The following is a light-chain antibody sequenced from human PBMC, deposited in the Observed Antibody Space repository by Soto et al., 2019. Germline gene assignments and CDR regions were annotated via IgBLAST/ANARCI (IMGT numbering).Light chain of an antibody. J-gene: IGKJ5*01. Sequence: EIVLTQSPGTLSLSPGERATLSCRASQSLSSRNLAWYQQKPGQAPRLLIYDASIRATGIPARFSGSGSGTDFTLTISSLEPEDFAVYYCQQRRNWQVTFGQGTRLEIK. CDR1: QSLSSRN. CDR2: DAS. CDR3: QQRRNWQVT. V-gene: IGKV3D-20*02.